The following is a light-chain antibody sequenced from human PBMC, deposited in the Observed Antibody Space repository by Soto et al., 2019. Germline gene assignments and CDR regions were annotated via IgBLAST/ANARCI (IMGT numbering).Light chain of an antibody. Sequence: ILMTQSPATLSVSPGERATLSCRASQSVSNNLAWYQQKPGQAPRLLISDASTRATGIPARFSGSGSGTACTLPLSGLQSEDSAVYYCRQYNNWFPWTFGPGNNVDI. CDR3: RQYNNWFPWT. V-gene: IGKV3-15*01. CDR1: QSVSNN. J-gene: IGKJ1*01. CDR2: DAS.